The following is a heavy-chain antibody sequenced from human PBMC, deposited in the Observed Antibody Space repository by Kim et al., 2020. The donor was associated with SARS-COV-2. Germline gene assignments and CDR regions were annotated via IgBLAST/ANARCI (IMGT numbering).Heavy chain of an antibody. Sequence: LKSRVTILVDTSNNQFSLKLSSVTAADTAVYYCARDAYCSGGSCYYWFDPWGQGILVTVSS. J-gene: IGHJ5*02. V-gene: IGHV4-39*07. D-gene: IGHD2-15*01. CDR3: ARDAYCSGGSCYYWFDP.